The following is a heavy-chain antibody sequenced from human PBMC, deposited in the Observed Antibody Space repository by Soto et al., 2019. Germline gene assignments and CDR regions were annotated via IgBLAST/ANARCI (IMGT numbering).Heavy chain of an antibody. V-gene: IGHV1-24*01. CDR3: ATSLRYLERGPYFDY. Sequence: ASVKVSCKVSGYTLTELSMHWVRQAPGKGLEWMGGFDPEDGETIYAQKFQGRVTMTEDTSTDTAYMELSSLRSEDTAVYYCATSLRYLERGPYFDYWGQGTRVTVSS. CDR1: GYTLTELS. CDR2: FDPEDGET. J-gene: IGHJ4*02. D-gene: IGHD3-9*01.